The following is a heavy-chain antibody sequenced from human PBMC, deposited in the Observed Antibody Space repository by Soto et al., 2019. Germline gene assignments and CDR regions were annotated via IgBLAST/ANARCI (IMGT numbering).Heavy chain of an antibody. J-gene: IGHJ5*02. CDR1: GGSITSYY. V-gene: IGHV4-59*12. D-gene: IGHD3-16*01. Sequence: SETLSLTCSVSGGSITSYYWSWIRQPPGKGLEWMGYIYNSGSTNYNPSLKSRVTISLDTSKNQLSLKVRSVTAADTAVYYCAKESSLGAYNWFDPWGQGTLVTVSS. CDR3: AKESSLGAYNWFDP. CDR2: IYNSGST.